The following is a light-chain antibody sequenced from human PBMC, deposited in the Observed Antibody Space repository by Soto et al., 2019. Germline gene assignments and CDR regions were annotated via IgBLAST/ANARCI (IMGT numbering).Light chain of an antibody. Sequence: QSALTQPASVSETPGQRVTISCSGSSSNIGSNYVCWYQQLPGTAPKLLIYRNNQRPSGVPDRFSGSKSDTSASLAISGLRSEDEADYYCATWDDSLSGRVFGGGTKLTVL. V-gene: IGLV1-47*01. CDR2: RNN. J-gene: IGLJ3*02. CDR3: ATWDDSLSGRV. CDR1: SSNIGSNY.